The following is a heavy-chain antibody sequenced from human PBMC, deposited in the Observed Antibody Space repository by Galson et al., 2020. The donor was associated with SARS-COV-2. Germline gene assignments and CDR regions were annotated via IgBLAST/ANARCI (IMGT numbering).Heavy chain of an antibody. CDR1: GGPISSGGYY. V-gene: IGHV4-31*03. CDR2: IYYSGST. D-gene: IGHD3-9*01. Sequence: ASETLSLTCTVSGGPISSGGYYWSWIRQHPGKGLEWIGYIYYSGSTYYNPSLKSRVTISVDTSKNQFSLKLSSVTAADTAVYYCASETPLRYFDWLYYAYFDYWGQGTLVTVSS. J-gene: IGHJ4*02. CDR3: ASETPLRYFDWLYYAYFDY.